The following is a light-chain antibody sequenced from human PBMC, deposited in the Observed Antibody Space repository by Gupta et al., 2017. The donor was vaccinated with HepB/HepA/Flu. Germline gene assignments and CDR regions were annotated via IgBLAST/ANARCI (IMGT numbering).Light chain of an antibody. CDR1: SGHSNYA. Sequence: QLVLTQTPSASASLGASVKVTCTLSSGHSNYAITWHQQQPQKGPRFLMKVNTDGSHTKGDGIPDRFSGSSSGADRYRSISSLQSEDEADYYCQTWVPGIGYAFGTGTKVTVL. J-gene: IGLJ1*01. V-gene: IGLV4-69*01. CDR3: QTWVPGIGYA. CDR2: VNTDGSH.